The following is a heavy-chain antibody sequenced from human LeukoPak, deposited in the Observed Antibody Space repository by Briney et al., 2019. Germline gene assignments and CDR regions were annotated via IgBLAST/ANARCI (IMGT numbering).Heavy chain of an antibody. D-gene: IGHD6-6*01. CDR3: ARSYSSSRGTFDY. J-gene: IGHJ4*02. V-gene: IGHV3-21*01. CDR2: ITSSSSYI. CDR1: GFNVSSYF. Sequence: GGSLRLSCAASGFNVSSYFMSWVRQAPGKGLEWVSSITSSSSYIYYADSVKGRFTISRDNAKNSLYLQMSSLRAEDTAVYYCARSYSSSRGTFDYWGQGTLVTVSS.